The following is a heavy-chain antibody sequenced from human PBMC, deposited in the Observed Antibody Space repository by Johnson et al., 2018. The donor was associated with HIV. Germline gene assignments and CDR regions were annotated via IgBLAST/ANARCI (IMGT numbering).Heavy chain of an antibody. CDR2: IYSGGST. CDR3: ASPSGSSRLPFDI. J-gene: IGHJ3*02. D-gene: IGHD1-26*01. Sequence: VQLVESGGGLVQPGGSLRLSCAASGFTVSSNYMSWVRQAPGKGLEWVSVIYSGGSTYYADYVKGRFTISRDNSKNTLYLQMNSLRAEDTAVYYCASPSGSSRLPFDIWGQGTMVTVSS. CDR1: GFTVSSNY. V-gene: IGHV3-66*02.